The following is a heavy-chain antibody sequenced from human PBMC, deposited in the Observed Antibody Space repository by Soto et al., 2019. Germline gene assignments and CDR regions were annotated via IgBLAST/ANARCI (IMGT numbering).Heavy chain of an antibody. CDR2: IYYSGST. Sequence: SETLSLTCTVSGGSISSGGYYWSWIRQHPGKGLEWIGYIYYSGSTYYNPSLKSRVTISVDTSKNQFSLKLSSVTAADTAVYYCAADLYYYGSGSPLHYGMDVWGQGTTVTVSS. V-gene: IGHV4-31*03. CDR1: GGSISSGGYY. D-gene: IGHD3-10*01. CDR3: AADLYYYGSGSPLHYGMDV. J-gene: IGHJ6*02.